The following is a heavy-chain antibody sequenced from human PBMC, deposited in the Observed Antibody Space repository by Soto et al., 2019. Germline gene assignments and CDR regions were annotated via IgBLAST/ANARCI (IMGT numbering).Heavy chain of an antibody. J-gene: IGHJ5*02. CDR3: ARLRIATNNYKWFDP. CDR2: IYVTGAV. D-gene: IGHD2-21*01. V-gene: IGHV4-31*03. CDR1: GGSVSSGSYY. Sequence: SETLSLTCTVSGGSVSSGSYYWSWIRQGPGKGLEWIGHIYVTGAVDYNPSLRDRITISQDTSERQFSLNLRLVTAADTAVYYCARLRIATNNYKWFDPWGQGTLVTVSS.